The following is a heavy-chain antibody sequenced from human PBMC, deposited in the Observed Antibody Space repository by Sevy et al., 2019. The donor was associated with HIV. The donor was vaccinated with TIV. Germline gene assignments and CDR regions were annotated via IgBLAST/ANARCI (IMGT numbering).Heavy chain of an antibody. CDR3: VGLFLSYRGGWSYFDY. V-gene: IGHV3-66*02. D-gene: IGHD6-19*01. Sequence: GGSLRLSCAISGFTVNDKYIIWVRQAPGKGLEWVSVIFSSGSTYYADSAKGRFTISRDNSKNTVYLQMNSLRAEDTAVYYCVGLFLSYRGGWSYFDYWGQGTLVTVSS. J-gene: IGHJ4*02. CDR1: GFTVNDKY. CDR2: IFSSGST.